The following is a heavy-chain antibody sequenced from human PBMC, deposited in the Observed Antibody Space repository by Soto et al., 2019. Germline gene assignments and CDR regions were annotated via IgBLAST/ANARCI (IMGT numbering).Heavy chain of an antibody. CDR3: AKGVEANWGFYYGMDV. D-gene: IGHD7-27*01. V-gene: IGHV3-30*18. J-gene: IGHJ6*02. Sequence: VQLLESGGDLVQPGGSLRLSCAASGFTFINYGMHWVRQTPGRGLEWVAVISFDGNYKYYAKSVKGRFTFARDNSKNTLSLQMNSLRVEDTAVYYCAKGVEANWGFYYGMDVWGQGTTVTVSS. CDR2: ISFDGNYK. CDR1: GFTFINYG.